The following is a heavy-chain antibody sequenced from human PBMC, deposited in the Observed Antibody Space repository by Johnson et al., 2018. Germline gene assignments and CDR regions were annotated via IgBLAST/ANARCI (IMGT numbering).Heavy chain of an antibody. D-gene: IGHD6-19*01. CDR2: IWYDGSNK. J-gene: IGHJ3*02. CDR1: GFTFSNYG. Sequence: QVQLVESGGGVVQPGRSLRLSCAASGFTFSNYGMHWVRQAPGKGLEWVAVIWYDGSNKYYADSVKGRFTISRDNSKNTLYLQMNSLRAEDTAGYYCARGSAVADPHAFDIWGQGTMVTVSS. V-gene: IGHV3-33*01. CDR3: ARGSAVADPHAFDI.